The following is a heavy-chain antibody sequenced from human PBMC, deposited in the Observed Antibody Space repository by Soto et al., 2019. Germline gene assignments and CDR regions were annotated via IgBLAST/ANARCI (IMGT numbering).Heavy chain of an antibody. J-gene: IGHJ2*01. Sequence: PGXSLKISCKGSGYSFTSYWISWVRQMPGKGLEWMGRIDPSDSYTNYSPSFQGHVTISADKSTSTAYLQWSSLKVSDTAIYYCARRWRNIFVVPTAMEFDLWGRGTLVTVSS. CDR2: IDPSDSYT. D-gene: IGHD2-2*01. CDR3: ARRWRNIFVVPTAMEFDL. CDR1: GYSFTSYW. V-gene: IGHV5-10-1*01.